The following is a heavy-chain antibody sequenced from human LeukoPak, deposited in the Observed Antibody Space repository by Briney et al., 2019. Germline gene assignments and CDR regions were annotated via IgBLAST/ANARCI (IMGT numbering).Heavy chain of an antibody. CDR3: ARDIDY. CDR2: INHSGST. V-gene: IGHV4-34*01. CDR1: GGSFSGYY. J-gene: IGHJ4*02. Sequence: SETLSLTCAVYGGSFSGYYGSWIRQPPGKGLEWIGEINHSGSTNYNPSLKSRVTISVDTSKNQFSLKLSSVTAADTAVYYCARDIDYWGQGTLVTVSS.